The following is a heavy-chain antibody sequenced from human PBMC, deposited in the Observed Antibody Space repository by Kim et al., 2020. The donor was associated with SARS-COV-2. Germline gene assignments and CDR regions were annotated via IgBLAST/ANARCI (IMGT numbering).Heavy chain of an antibody. Sequence: QKFQGRVTMTRDTSIGTAYMELSSLRSEDTAVYYCALLQQQLENYYGMDVWGQGTTVTVSS. CDR3: ALLQQQLENYYGMDV. J-gene: IGHJ6*02. D-gene: IGHD6-13*01. V-gene: IGHV1-8*01.